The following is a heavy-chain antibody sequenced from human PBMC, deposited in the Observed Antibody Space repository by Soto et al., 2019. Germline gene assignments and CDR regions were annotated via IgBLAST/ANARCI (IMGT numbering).Heavy chain of an antibody. V-gene: IGHV1-18*01. D-gene: IGHD6-13*01. CDR3: ASSGTGTETNYYYYGMDV. CDR1: GYTFTSYG. CDR2: ISAYNGNT. J-gene: IGHJ6*02. Sequence: SVKASCKASGYTFTSYGISWVRQAPGQGLEWMGWISAYNGNTNYAQKLQGRVTMTTDTSTSTAYMELRSLRSDDTAVYYCASSGTGTETNYYYYGMDVWCQGTTVTVSS.